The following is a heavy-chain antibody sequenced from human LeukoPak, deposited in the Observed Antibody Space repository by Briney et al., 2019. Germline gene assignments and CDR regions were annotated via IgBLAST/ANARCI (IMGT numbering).Heavy chain of an antibody. D-gene: IGHD2-2*01. CDR3: ARAGVPAASEMDY. J-gene: IGHJ4*02. Sequence: SVQVSCKASGGTFSSYAISWVRQAPGRGLESMGRIIPIFGTANYAQKFQGRVTITTDESTSTAYMELSSLRSEDTAVYYCARAGVPAASEMDYWGQGTLVTVSS. V-gene: IGHV1-69*05. CDR2: IIPIFGTA. CDR1: GGTFSSYA.